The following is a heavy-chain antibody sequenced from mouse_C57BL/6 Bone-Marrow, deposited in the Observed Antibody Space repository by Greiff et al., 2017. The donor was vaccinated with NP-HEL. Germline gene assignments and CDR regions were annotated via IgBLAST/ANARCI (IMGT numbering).Heavy chain of an antibody. V-gene: IGHV10-3*01. Sequence: VKDRSTISRDDSQSMLYLQMNNLKTEDTAMYYCVRDKEGYFDYWGQGTTLTVSS. J-gene: IGHJ2*01. D-gene: IGHD1-3*01. CDR3: VRDKEGYFDY.